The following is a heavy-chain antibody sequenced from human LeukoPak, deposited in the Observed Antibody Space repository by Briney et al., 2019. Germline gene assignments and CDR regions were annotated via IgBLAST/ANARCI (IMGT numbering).Heavy chain of an antibody. Sequence: SVKVSCKASGGTFSSYAINWVRQAPGQGLEWMGGITPIFGTANYAQRFQGRVTITADESTSTAYMELSSLRSEDTAVYYCARWAGYCSITNCYTAFDYWGQGTLVTVSS. CDR3: ARWAGYCSITNCYTAFDY. J-gene: IGHJ4*02. V-gene: IGHV1-69*01. D-gene: IGHD2-2*02. CDR1: GGTFSSYA. CDR2: ITPIFGTA.